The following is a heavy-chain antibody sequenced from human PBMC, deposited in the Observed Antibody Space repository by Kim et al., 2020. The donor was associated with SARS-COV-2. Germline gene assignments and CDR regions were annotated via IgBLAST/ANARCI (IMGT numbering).Heavy chain of an antibody. CDR2: IIPILGIA. Sequence: SVTVSCKASGGTFSSYAISWVRQAPGQGLEWMGRIIPILGIANYAQKFQGRVTITADQSTSTAYMELSSLSSEDTAVHYCAREMRSSSWYYYGMDVWGQ. CDR1: GGTFSSYA. J-gene: IGHJ6*02. V-gene: IGHV1-69*04. D-gene: IGHD6-13*01. CDR3: AREMRSSSWYYYGMDV.